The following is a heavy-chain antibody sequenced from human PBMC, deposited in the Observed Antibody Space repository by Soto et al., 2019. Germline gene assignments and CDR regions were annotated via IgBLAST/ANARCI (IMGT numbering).Heavy chain of an antibody. Sequence: GASVKVSCKASGGTFSSYAISWVRQAPGQGLEWMGGIIPIFGTANYAQKFQGRVTITADESTSTAYMELSSLRSEDTAVYYCARDPDCTNGVCPTWGQGTLVTVSS. CDR1: GGTFSSYA. D-gene: IGHD2-8*01. CDR2: IIPIFGTA. J-gene: IGHJ5*02. V-gene: IGHV1-69*13. CDR3: ARDPDCTNGVCPT.